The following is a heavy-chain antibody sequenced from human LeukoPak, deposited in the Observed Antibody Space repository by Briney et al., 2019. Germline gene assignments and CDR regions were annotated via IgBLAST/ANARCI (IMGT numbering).Heavy chain of an antibody. D-gene: IGHD1-26*01. CDR3: ARSVGSGSYYVVAAFDI. CDR2: ISSSSSYI. V-gene: IGHV3-21*01. CDR1: GFTFSSYA. Sequence: GGSLRLSCAASGFTFSSYAMSWVRQAPGKGLERVSSISSSSSYIYYADSVKGRFTISRDNAKNSLYLQMNSLRAEDTAVYYCARSVGSGSYYVVAAFDIWGQGTMVTVSS. J-gene: IGHJ3*02.